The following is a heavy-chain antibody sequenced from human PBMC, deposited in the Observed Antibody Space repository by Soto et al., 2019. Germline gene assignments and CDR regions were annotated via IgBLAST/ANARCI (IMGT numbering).Heavy chain of an antibody. D-gene: IGHD2-15*01. CDR2: ISAYNGNT. CDR3: ASVVGALGHWFDP. CDR1: GYTFTSYG. V-gene: IGHV1-18*01. J-gene: IGHJ5*02. Sequence: QVQLVQSGGEVKKPGASVKVSCKASGYTFTSYGISWVRQAPGQGLEWMGRISAYNGNTNYAQKLQGRVTMTTDTSPSTAYMELRSLRSADTAVYYCASVVGALGHWFDPWGQGTLVTVSS.